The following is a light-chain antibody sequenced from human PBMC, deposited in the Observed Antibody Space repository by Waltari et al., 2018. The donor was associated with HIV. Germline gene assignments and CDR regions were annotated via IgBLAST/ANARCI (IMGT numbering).Light chain of an antibody. CDR1: SSNIGSKY. V-gene: IGLV1-47*01. CDR2: RNN. CDR3: AAWDDSLSGLHWV. Sequence: QSVLTQPPSASGTPGQRVTIYCTGSSSNIGSKYAYWYQQIPGTAPKLLIYRNNQRPSGVPDRFSGSKSGTSASLAISGLRSEDEADYYCAAWDDSLSGLHWVFGGGTKLTVL. J-gene: IGLJ3*02.